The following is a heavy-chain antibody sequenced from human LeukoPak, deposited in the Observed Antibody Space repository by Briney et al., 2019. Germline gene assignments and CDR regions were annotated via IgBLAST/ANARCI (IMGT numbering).Heavy chain of an antibody. V-gene: IGHV3-49*03. J-gene: IGHJ4*02. CDR2: IRSKAYGGTT. D-gene: IGHD3-22*01. CDR3: TRVRWDMSSGYSLFDY. Sequence: PGGSLRLSCTASGFTFGDYAMSWFRQAPGKGLEWVGFIRSKAYGGTTEYAASVKGRFTISRDDSKSIAYLQMNSLKTEDTAVYYCTRVRWDMSSGYSLFDYWGQGTLVTVSS. CDR1: GFTFGDYA.